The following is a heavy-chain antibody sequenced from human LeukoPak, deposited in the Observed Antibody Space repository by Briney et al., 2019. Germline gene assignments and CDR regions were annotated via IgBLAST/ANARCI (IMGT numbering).Heavy chain of an antibody. Sequence: ASVTVSFKASGYTFTIYYMHWVRQAPGQGLEWMGIINPSGGSTSYAQKFQGRVTMTRDTSTSTVYMELSSLRSEDTAVYYCAREIVGATKGFDYWGQGTLVTVSS. CDR2: INPSGGST. J-gene: IGHJ4*02. V-gene: IGHV1-46*01. CDR1: GYTFTIYY. CDR3: AREIVGATKGFDY. D-gene: IGHD1-26*01.